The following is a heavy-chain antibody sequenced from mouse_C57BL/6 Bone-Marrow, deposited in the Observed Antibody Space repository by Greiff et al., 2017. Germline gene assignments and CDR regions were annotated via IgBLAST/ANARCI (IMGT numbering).Heavy chain of an antibody. CDR3: ARGDLTFDY. V-gene: IGHV1-59*01. D-gene: IGHD4-1*01. J-gene: IGHJ2*01. CDR1: GYTFTSYW. Sequence: VNVVEPGAELVRPGTSVKLSCKASGYTFTSYWMHWVKQRPGQGLEWIGVIDPSDSYTNYNQKFKGKATLTVDTSSSTAYMQLSSLTSEDSAVYYCARGDLTFDYWGQGTTLTVSS. CDR2: IDPSDSYT.